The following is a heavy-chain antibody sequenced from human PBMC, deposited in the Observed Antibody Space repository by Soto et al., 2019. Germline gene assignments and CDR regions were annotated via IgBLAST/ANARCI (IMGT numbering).Heavy chain of an antibody. CDR3: ARLSSGWYSGRSYYFDY. CDR2: IYHSGST. Sequence: QVQLQESGPGLVKPSGTLSLTCAVSGGSISSSNWWSWVRQPPGKGLEWIGEIYHSGSTNYNPSRKSRVTMSVDKSKNQFSLKLSSVTAADTAVYYCARLSSGWYSGRSYYFDYWGQGTLVTVSS. CDR1: GGSISSSNW. J-gene: IGHJ4*02. V-gene: IGHV4-4*02. D-gene: IGHD6-19*01.